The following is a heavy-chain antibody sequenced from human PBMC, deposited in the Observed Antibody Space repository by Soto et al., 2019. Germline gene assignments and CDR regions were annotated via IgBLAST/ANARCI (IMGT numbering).Heavy chain of an antibody. V-gene: IGHV5-10-1*01. D-gene: IGHD3-10*01. CDR2: VDPSDSYT. CDR1: GYSFTSYW. Sequence: GESLKISCTGSGYSFTSYWISWVRQMPGKGLEWMGRVDPSDSYTNYSPSFQGHVTISADKSISTAYLQWSSLKASDTAMYYCARNSLPSDFGSGTSMDVWGQGTTVTVSS. CDR3: ARNSLPSDFGSGTSMDV. J-gene: IGHJ6*02.